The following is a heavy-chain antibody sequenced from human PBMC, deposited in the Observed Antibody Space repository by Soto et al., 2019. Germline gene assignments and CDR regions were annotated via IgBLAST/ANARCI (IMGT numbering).Heavy chain of an antibody. J-gene: IGHJ4*02. CDR1: GDSISSSGTY. CDR3: ARHDGTVTLNPFDY. V-gene: IGHV4-39*01. Sequence: SETLSLTCTVSGDSISSSGTYWGWIRQPPGKGLEWIGSVYYGGSTYYNPSLKSRATISVDTSKNQFSLKLSSVTAADTAVYYCARHDGTVTLNPFDYWGQGTLVTVSS. CDR2: VYYGGST. D-gene: IGHD4-17*01.